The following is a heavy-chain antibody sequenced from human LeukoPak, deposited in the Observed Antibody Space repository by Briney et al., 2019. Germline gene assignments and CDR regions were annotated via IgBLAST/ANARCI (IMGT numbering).Heavy chain of an antibody. D-gene: IGHD2-2*01. CDR1: GFTFSSYA. V-gene: IGHV3-23*01. Sequence: PGGSLRLSCAASGFTFSSYAMSWVRQAPGKGLEWVSTISGGGGNIYYADSVRGRFTISRDNSKDTLYLQVNSLRAEDTAEYYCARCGCRSTSCYGGADYYYYYYMDVWGKGTTVTVSS. J-gene: IGHJ6*03. CDR3: ARCGCRSTSCYGGADYYYYYYMDV. CDR2: ISGGGGNI.